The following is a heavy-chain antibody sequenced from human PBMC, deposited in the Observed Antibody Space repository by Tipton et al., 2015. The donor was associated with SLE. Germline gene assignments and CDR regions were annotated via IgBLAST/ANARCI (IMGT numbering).Heavy chain of an antibody. D-gene: IGHD6-13*01. CDR2: IRSKAYGGTT. J-gene: IGHJ4*02. CDR1: GFTFGDYA. V-gene: IGHV3-49*04. Sequence: SLRLSCIASGFTFGDYAMTWVRQAPGKGLEWVGLIRSKAYGGTTEYAASVKGRFTISRDDSKSIAYLQMNSPKTEDTAVYYCARVGSSSWYFDYWGQGTLVTVSS. CDR3: ARVGSSSWYFDY.